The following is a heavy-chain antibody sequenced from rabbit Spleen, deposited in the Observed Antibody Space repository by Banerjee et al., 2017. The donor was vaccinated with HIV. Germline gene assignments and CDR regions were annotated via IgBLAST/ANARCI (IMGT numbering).Heavy chain of an antibody. CDR1: GFSFSDRDV. V-gene: IGHV1S45*01. J-gene: IGHJ6*01. CDR3: ARDTGSSFSTYGMDL. CDR2: IDIGSRDFT. D-gene: IGHD8-1*01. Sequence: QEQLEESGGGLVKPEGSLTLTCKASGFSFSDRDVMCWVRQAPGKGLEWIACIDIGSRDFTYYASWAKGRFTLSKTSSTTVTLQMTSLTVADTATYFCARDTGSSFSTYGMDLWGPGTLVTVS.